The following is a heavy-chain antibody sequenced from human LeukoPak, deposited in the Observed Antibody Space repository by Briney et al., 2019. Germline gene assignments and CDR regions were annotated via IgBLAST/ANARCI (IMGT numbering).Heavy chain of an antibody. CDR3: ARYPLSYSSNWHYYFDY. CDR1: GYTFTSYG. V-gene: IGHV1-18*01. J-gene: IGHJ4*02. D-gene: IGHD6-13*01. Sequence: ASVKVSCKASGYTFTSYGVSWVRQAPGQGREWMGWISASNGNTNYAQTLQDRVTMTTATSTSTAYMGLRSLRSDDTAVYYCARYPLSYSSNWHYYFDYWGQGTLLTVSS. CDR2: ISASNGNT.